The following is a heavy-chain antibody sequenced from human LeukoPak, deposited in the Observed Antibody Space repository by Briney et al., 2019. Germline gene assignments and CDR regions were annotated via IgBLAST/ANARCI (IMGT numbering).Heavy chain of an antibody. V-gene: IGHV3-21*01. CDR1: GFTFTNHW. D-gene: IGHD3-3*01. CDR2: ISSSSSYI. CDR3: AREPHYDHV. Sequence: GGSLRLSCVASGFTFTNHWMTWVRQAPGKGLEWVSSISSSSSYIYYADSVKGRFTISRDNAKNSLYLQMNSLRAEDTAVYYCAREPHYDHVWGQGTTVTVSS. J-gene: IGHJ6*02.